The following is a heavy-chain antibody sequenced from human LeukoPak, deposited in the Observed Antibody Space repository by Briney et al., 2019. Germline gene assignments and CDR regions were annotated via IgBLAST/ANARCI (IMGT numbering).Heavy chain of an antibody. CDR1: GGSISRSRDY. Sequence: PSETLSLTCTVSGGSISRSRDYWGWIRQPPGKGLEWIGSIYHSGSTYYNPSLKSRVTISVDTSKNQFSLKLSSVTAADTAVYYCARAPSDSSGYSSYYYYMDVWGKGTTVTVSS. V-gene: IGHV4-39*07. CDR3: ARAPSDSSGYSSYYYYMDV. CDR2: IYHSGST. J-gene: IGHJ6*03. D-gene: IGHD3-22*01.